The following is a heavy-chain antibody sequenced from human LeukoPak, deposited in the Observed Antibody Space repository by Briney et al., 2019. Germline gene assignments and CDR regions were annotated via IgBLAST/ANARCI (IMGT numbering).Heavy chain of an antibody. Sequence: RASVKVSCKASGGTFSGYAISWVRQAPGQGLEWMGGIIPIFHTANYAQKFQGRVTITADKSTSTAYMELSSLRSDDTAVYYCARDRAMVELLWFGEFDYWGQGTLVTVSS. CDR3: ARDRAMVELLWFGEFDY. V-gene: IGHV1-69*06. CDR1: GGTFSGYA. J-gene: IGHJ4*02. CDR2: IIPIFHTA. D-gene: IGHD3-10*01.